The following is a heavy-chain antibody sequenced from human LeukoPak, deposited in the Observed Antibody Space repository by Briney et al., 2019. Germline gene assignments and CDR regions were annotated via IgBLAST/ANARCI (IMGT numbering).Heavy chain of an antibody. V-gene: IGHV4-4*07. CDR3: ALYRSSRDYYYYYMDV. CDR1: GGSISSYY. D-gene: IGHD6-13*01. Sequence: PSETLSLTRAVSGGSISSYYWSWIRQPAGKGLEWIGRIYTSGSTNYNPSLKSRVTMSVDTSKNQFSLRLRSVTAADTAVYYCALYRSSRDYYYYYMDVWGKGTTVTVSS. J-gene: IGHJ6*03. CDR2: IYTSGST.